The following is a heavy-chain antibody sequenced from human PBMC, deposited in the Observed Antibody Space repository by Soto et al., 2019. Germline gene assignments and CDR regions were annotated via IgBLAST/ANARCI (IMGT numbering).Heavy chain of an antibody. Sequence: GSLRLSCAASGFTFSSYAMSWVRQAPEKGLEWVSAISGSGGSTYYADSVKGRFTISRDNSKNTLYLQMNSLRAEDTAVYYCAKDPPNGVVAGPFDYWGQGTLVTVSS. CDR1: GFTFSSYA. CDR3: AKDPPNGVVAGPFDY. V-gene: IGHV3-23*01. D-gene: IGHD2-15*01. CDR2: ISGSGGST. J-gene: IGHJ4*02.